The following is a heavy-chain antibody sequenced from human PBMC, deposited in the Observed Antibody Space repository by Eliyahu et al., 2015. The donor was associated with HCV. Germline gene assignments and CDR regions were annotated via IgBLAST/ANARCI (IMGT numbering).Heavy chain of an antibody. Sequence: QVQLAESGGGVVQPGRSLRLSCAASGFTFSSYGMHWVRQAPGKGLEGVAVIWFDGSNKYYADSVKGRFTISRDNSKNTLYLQMNSLRAEDTAVYYCARDKGYIYGYAATGGPDYWGQGTLVTVSS. D-gene: IGHD5-18*01. CDR1: GFTFSSYG. J-gene: IGHJ4*02. CDR2: IWFDGSNK. CDR3: ARDKGYIYGYAATGGPDY. V-gene: IGHV3-33*01.